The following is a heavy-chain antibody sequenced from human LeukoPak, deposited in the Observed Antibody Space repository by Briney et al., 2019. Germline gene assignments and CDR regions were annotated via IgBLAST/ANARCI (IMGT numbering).Heavy chain of an antibody. Sequence: SQTLSLTCTVSGGSISSGSYYWSWIRQPAGKELEWIGRIYTSGGTNYNPSLKSRVTISVDTSKNQFSLKLSSVTAADTAVYYCARALVYNYYDRGDGAFDIWGQGTMVTVSS. V-gene: IGHV4-61*02. D-gene: IGHD3-22*01. J-gene: IGHJ3*02. CDR3: ARALVYNYYDRGDGAFDI. CDR1: GGSISSGSYY. CDR2: IYTSGGT.